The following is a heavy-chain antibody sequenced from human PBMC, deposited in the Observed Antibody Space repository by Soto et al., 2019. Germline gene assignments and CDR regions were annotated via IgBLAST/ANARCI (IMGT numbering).Heavy chain of an antibody. D-gene: IGHD6-19*01. CDR1: RFTFSSYG. CDR2: IGYDGDNK. Sequence: QVQLVESGGGVVQPGRSLRLSCAASRFTFSSYGMHWVRQAPGKGLEWVTLIGYDGDNKYYADSVKGRFTISRDNSKNTMYLQMNSLRTEDTAIYYCAREGSGHGDLEYWGQGTLVTVSS. J-gene: IGHJ4*02. V-gene: IGHV3-30*03. CDR3: AREGSGHGDLEY.